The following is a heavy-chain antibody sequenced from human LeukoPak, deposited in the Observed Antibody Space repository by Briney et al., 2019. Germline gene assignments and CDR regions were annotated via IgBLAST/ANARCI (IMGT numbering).Heavy chain of an antibody. Sequence: GGSLRLSCAASGFTFSSYAMSWVRQAPGKGLEWVLAISGSGGSTYYADSVKGRFTISRDNSKNTLYLQMNSLRAEDTAVYYCAKVGDCSSTSCSTYYYYYYGMDVWGQGTTVTVSS. V-gene: IGHV3-23*01. CDR3: AKVGDCSSTSCSTYYYYYYGMDV. CDR2: ISGSGGST. D-gene: IGHD2-2*01. CDR1: GFTFSSYA. J-gene: IGHJ6*02.